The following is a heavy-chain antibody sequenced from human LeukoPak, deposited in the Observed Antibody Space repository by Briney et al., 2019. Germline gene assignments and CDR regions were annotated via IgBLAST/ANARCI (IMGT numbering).Heavy chain of an antibody. CDR3: ARDGSLPDY. D-gene: IGHD1-1*01. CDR1: GFTFSHYW. CDR2: IHGDGSGP. Sequence: PGGSPRLSCAASGFTFSHYWMHWVRQVPGKGLVWVSRIHGDGSGPIYADSVKGRFTISRDNAKNTLYLQMNSLGVEDGGIYYCARDGSLPDYWGQGTLVTVSS. V-gene: IGHV3-74*01. J-gene: IGHJ4*02.